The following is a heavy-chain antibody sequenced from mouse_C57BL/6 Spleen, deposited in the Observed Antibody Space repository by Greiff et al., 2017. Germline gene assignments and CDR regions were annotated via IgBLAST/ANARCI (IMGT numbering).Heavy chain of an antibody. J-gene: IGHJ3*01. CDR3: ARRADYDVGAWFAY. V-gene: IGHV1-26*01. CDR2: INPNNGGT. CDR1: GYTFTDYY. D-gene: IGHD2-4*01. Sequence: EVQLQHSGPELVKPGASVKISCKASGYTFTDYYLNWVKQSHGKSLEWLGDINPNNGGTSYNQKFKGQATLTVDKSSSTADMERRSLTSEDSAVYYCARRADYDVGAWFAYWGQGTLVTVAA.